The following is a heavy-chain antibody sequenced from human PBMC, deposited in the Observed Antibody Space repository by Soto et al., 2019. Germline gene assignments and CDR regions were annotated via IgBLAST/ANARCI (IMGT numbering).Heavy chain of an antibody. CDR1: GGSFSGYY. Sequence: QVQLQQWGAGLLKPSETLSLTCAVYGGSFSGYYWSWIRQPPGKGLEWIGEINHSGSTNYNPSLKRRVTISLDTSTNQFSLKLSAVTAADTAVYYCASLGASKIRGVINNWFDPWGQGTLVTVSS. D-gene: IGHD3-10*01. CDR2: INHSGST. V-gene: IGHV4-34*01. J-gene: IGHJ5*02. CDR3: ASLGASKIRGVINNWFDP.